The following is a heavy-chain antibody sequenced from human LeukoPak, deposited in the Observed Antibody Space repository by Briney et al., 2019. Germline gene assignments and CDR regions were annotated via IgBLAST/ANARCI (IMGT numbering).Heavy chain of an antibody. CDR3: AVDILTGYYSGSYYYGMDV. D-gene: IGHD3-9*01. V-gene: IGHV3-23*01. CDR2: ISGSGGST. Sequence: GSLRLSCAASGFTFSSYAMSWVRQAPGKGLEWVSAISGSGGSTYYADSVKGRFTISRDSSKNTLYLQMNSLRAEDTAVYYCAVDILTGYYSGSYYYGMDVWGQGTTVTVSS. J-gene: IGHJ6*02. CDR1: GFTFSSYA.